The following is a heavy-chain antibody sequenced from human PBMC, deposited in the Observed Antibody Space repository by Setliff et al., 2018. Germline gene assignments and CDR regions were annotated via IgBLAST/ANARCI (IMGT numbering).Heavy chain of an antibody. J-gene: IGHJ6*03. V-gene: IGHV1-2*06. CDR1: GYTFTDYY. D-gene: IGHD3-3*01. CDR2: INPISGAT. Sequence: ASVKVSCKASGYTFTDYYIYWVRQAPGQGLQWMGRINPISGATDYAQKFQGRVTMTRDTSITTAYMELSSLRSDDTAVYYCARSYQGVDDFWSGYFQTDYYYYMDVWGKGTTVTVSS. CDR3: ARSYQGVDDFWSGYFQTDYYYYMDV.